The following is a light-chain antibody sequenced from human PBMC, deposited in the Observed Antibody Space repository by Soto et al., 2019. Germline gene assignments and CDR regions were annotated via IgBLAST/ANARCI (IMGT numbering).Light chain of an antibody. CDR2: GAS. CDR1: QSVSSSY. V-gene: IGKV3-15*01. CDR3: QQYNNWPTT. J-gene: IGKJ5*01. Sequence: EIVFAQSPGTLSFCPGERATLSCRASQSVSSSYLAWYQQKPGQAPRLLIYGASTRATGIPARFSGSGSGTEFTLTISSLQSEDFEVYYCQQYNNWPTTFGQGTRLEIK.